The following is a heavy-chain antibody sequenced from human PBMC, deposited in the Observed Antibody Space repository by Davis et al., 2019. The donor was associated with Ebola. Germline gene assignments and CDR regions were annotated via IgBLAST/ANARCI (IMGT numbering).Heavy chain of an antibody. V-gene: IGHV3-7*01. Sequence: GESLKISCAASGFTVSSNYMSWVRQAPGRGLEWVANIKVDGSETYYVDSVKGRFTVSRDNAKNSLYLQMYSLTVEDTAVYYCARDAGDRAVDYWGQGALVTVSS. CDR1: GFTVSSNY. CDR2: IKVDGSET. CDR3: ARDAGDRAVDY. D-gene: IGHD3-10*01. J-gene: IGHJ4*02.